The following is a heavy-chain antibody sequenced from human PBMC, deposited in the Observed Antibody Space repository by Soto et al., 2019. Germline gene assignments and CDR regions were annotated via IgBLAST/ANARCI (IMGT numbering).Heavy chain of an antibody. CDR3: ARTHYYDSGRAFDI. V-gene: IGHV3-23*01. Sequence: EVQLLEFGGGLVQPGGSLRLSCAASGFTFTDGAMTWVRQGPGKGLEWVSTISGSGGDTYYADSLKGRFTISRDNSKSTVYLQMNSLRGDDTAVYYCARTHYYDSGRAFDIWGQGTMVTVSS. CDR1: GFTFTDGA. D-gene: IGHD3-10*01. J-gene: IGHJ3*02. CDR2: ISGSGGDT.